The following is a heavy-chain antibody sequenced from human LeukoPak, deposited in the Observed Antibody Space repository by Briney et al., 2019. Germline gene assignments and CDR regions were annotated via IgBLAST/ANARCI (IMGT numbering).Heavy chain of an antibody. D-gene: IGHD5-18*01. CDR1: GFTFSSYS. CDR3: AGDLHSYGY. V-gene: IGHV3-48*01. CDR2: ISSSSSTI. J-gene: IGHJ4*02. Sequence: PGGSLRLSCAASGFTFSSYSTNWVRQAPGKGREWVSYISSSSSTIYYADSVKGRFTISRDNAKNSLYLQMNSLRAEDTAVYYCAGDLHSYGYWGQGTLVTVSS.